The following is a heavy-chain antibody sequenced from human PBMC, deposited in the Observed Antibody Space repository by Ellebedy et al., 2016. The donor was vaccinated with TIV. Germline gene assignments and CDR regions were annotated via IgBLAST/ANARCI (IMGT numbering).Heavy chain of an antibody. CDR1: GGSISSSSYY. J-gene: IGHJ6*02. D-gene: IGHD6-19*01. CDR2: IYYSGST. Sequence: SETLSLXXTVSGGSISSSSYYWGWIRQPPGKGLEWIGSIYYSGSTYYNPSLKSRVTISVDTSKNQFSLKLSSVTAADTAVYYCARQANSSGWYLYYYYYYGMDVWGQGTTVTVSS. V-gene: IGHV4-39*01. CDR3: ARQANSSGWYLYYYYYYGMDV.